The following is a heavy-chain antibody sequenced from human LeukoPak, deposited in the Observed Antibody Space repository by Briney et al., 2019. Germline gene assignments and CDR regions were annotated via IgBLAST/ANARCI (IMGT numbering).Heavy chain of an antibody. CDR1: GGSISSSSYY. V-gene: IGHV4-39*07. CDR2: IYYSGST. CDR3: ARGYPYSGSYFDY. D-gene: IGHD1-26*01. Sequence: SETLSLTCTVSGGSISSSSYYWGWIRQPPGKGPEWIGSIYYSGSTYYNPSLKSRVTISVDTSKNQFSLKLSSVTAADTAVYYCARGYPYSGSYFDYWGQGTLVTVSS. J-gene: IGHJ4*02.